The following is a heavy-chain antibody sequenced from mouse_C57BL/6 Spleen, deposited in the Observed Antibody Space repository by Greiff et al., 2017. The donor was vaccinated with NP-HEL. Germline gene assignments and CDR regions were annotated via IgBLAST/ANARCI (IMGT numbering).Heavy chain of an antibody. J-gene: IGHJ4*01. CDR3: ARGGLLYSMDY. Sequence: EVQVVESGPGLVKPSQSLSLTCSVTGYSITSGYYWNWIRQFPGNILERMGYISYDGSNNYNPSLKNRISITRDTSKNQFYLKLNSVTSEDTAAYYCARGGLLYSMDYWGQGTSVTVSS. CDR2: ISYDGSN. CDR1: GYSITSGYY. V-gene: IGHV3-6*01.